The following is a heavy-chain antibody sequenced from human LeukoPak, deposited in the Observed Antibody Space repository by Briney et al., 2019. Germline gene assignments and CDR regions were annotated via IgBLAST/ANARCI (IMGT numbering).Heavy chain of an antibody. CDR2: IYNTGST. Sequence: SETLSLTCTVSGASISSGPYYWAWFRQHPGKGLEWIGYIYNTGSTHFNPSLKSRLTIFLDMSSNQVSLNLRSVTAADTAVYYCARDRGTYWYFDLWGRGTPVTVSS. CDR3: ARDRGTYWYFDL. V-gene: IGHV4-31*03. CDR1: GASISSGPYY. D-gene: IGHD3-10*01. J-gene: IGHJ2*01.